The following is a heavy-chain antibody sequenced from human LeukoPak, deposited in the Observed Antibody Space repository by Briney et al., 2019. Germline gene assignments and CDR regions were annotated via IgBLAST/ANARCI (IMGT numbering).Heavy chain of an antibody. CDR2: IYYSGST. D-gene: IGHD2-2*01. V-gene: IGHV4-39*01. J-gene: IGHJ4*02. CDR1: GGSIGSSSYY. CDR3: ARWTLHYCSSTSCYPGPFFDY. Sequence: SETLSLTCTVSGGSIGSSSYYWGWIRQPPGKGLEWIGSIYYSGSTYYNPSLKSRVTISVDTSKNQFSLKLSSVTAADTAVYYCARWTLHYCSSTSCYPGPFFDYWGQGTLVTVSS.